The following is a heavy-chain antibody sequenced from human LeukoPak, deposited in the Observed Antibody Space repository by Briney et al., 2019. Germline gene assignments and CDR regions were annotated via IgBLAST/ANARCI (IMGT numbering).Heavy chain of an antibody. J-gene: IGHJ4*02. CDR2: ISSSNSYI. CDR3: AREADIARPFDY. Sequence: GGSLRLSCAGSGFTFSSYSMNWVRQAPGKGLEWVSSISSSNSYIYYADSVKGRFTISRDNAKNSLYLQMNSLRAEDTAVYYCAREADIARPFDYWGQGTLVTVSS. CDR1: GFTFSSYS. V-gene: IGHV3-21*01. D-gene: IGHD5-12*01.